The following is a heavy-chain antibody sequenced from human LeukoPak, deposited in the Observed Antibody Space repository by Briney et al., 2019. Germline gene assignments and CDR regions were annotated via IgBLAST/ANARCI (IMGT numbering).Heavy chain of an antibody. J-gene: IGHJ4*02. Sequence: GGSLRLSCAASGFTFSTNYMSWGRQAPGKGLEWVSLIYAGGSTYHADSVKGRFTISRDNSKNTLYLQMNSLRAEDTAVYYCAAAVAGRGSRNNYLDYWGQGTLVTVSS. V-gene: IGHV3-66*01. CDR3: AAAVAGRGSRNNYLDY. CDR2: IYAGGST. D-gene: IGHD6-19*01. CDR1: GFTFSTNY.